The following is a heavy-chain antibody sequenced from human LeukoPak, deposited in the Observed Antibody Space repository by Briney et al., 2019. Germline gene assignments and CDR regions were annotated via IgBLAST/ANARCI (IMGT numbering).Heavy chain of an antibody. CDR3: ASDHYYDSSGYVH. D-gene: IGHD3-22*01. CDR1: GFTFSSYG. Sequence: GGSLRLSCAASGFTFSSYGMHWVRQAPGKGLEWVAVISYDGSNKYYADSVKGRFTISRDNSKNTLYLQMNSLRAEDTAVYYCASDHYYDSSGYVHWGQGTLVTVSS. V-gene: IGHV3-30*03. CDR2: ISYDGSNK. J-gene: IGHJ4*02.